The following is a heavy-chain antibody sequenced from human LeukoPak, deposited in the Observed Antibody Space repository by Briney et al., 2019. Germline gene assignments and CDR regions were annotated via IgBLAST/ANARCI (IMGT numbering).Heavy chain of an antibody. CDR1: GGSISSYY. V-gene: IGHV4-59*08. D-gene: IGHD4-17*01. J-gene: IGHJ4*02. CDR3: ARRSVPYYFDY. CDR2: IYYSGST. Sequence: PSETLSLTCTVSGGSISSYYWSWIRQPPGKGLEWIGYIYYSGSTNYNPSLKSRVTISVDTSKNQFSLKLSSVTAADTAMYYCARRSVPYYFDYWGQGTLVTVSS.